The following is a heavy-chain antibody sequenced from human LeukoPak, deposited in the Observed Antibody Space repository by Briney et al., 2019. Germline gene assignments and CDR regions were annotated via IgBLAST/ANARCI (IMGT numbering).Heavy chain of an antibody. CDR2: ISYSGST. Sequence: SQTLSLTCTASGGSISSGGYYWSWIRQHPGKGLEWIGYISYSGSTYYNPSLKSRVTISVDTSKNQFSLQLSSVTAADTAVYYCARHITGTTLDYWGQGTLVTVSS. D-gene: IGHD1-7*01. CDR3: ARHITGTTLDY. V-gene: IGHV4-31*03. CDR1: GGSISSGGYY. J-gene: IGHJ4*02.